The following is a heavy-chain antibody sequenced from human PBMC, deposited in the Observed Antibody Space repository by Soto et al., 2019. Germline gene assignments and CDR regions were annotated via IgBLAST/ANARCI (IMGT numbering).Heavy chain of an antibody. V-gene: IGHV1-2*02. Sequence: ASVKVSCKASGYTFTGYYIYWVRQAPGQGLESMGWMNPNTGGANYAQKFQDRITMTTDTSISTGYMELNSVTPEDTAVYYCAREFPYYESSDSYFDYWGQGALVTVSS. CDR1: GYTFTGYY. D-gene: IGHD3-16*01. J-gene: IGHJ4*02. CDR2: MNPNTGGA. CDR3: AREFPYYESSDSYFDY.